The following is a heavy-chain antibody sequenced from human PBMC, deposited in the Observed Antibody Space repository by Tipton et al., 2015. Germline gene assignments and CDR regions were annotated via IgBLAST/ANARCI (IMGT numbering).Heavy chain of an antibody. CDR2: IYHSGTT. V-gene: IGHV4-34*01. Sequence: TLSLTCSLSGGSFYTYYGTWIRQPPGQGLEWIGEIYHSGTTNYTPSLRGRFTISLRTSKNQLSLKADSETAADTAIYYCARGGSPIIEMAYHHYGLDVWGQGTTVTVSS. CDR3: ARGGSPIIEMAYHHYGLDV. J-gene: IGHJ6*02. D-gene: IGHD5-24*01. CDR1: GGSFYTYY.